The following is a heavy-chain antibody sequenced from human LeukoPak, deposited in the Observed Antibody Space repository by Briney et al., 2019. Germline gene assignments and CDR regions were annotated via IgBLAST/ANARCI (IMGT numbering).Heavy chain of an antibody. J-gene: IGHJ3*02. V-gene: IGHV4-59*01. CDR1: GASISNYY. CDR3: ARTITGYAFDI. D-gene: IGHD2-8*02. Sequence: ETLSLTCSIFGASISNYYWTWIRQPPGKGLEWIGYISYSGNTNSNPSLKGRATISLDTSKSQFSLKLTSVTAADTAVYYCARTITGYAFDIWGQGTMVTVSS. CDR2: ISYSGNT.